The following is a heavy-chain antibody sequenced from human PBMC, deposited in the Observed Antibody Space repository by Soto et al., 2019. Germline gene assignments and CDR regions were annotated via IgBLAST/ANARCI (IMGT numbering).Heavy chain of an antibody. V-gene: IGHV4-59*01. Sequence: SETLSLTCTVSGGSISSYYWSWIRQPPGKGLEWIGYIYYSGSTNYNPSLKSRVTISVDTSKNQFSLKLSSVTAADTAVYYCARGEKGPNWGSDPAFDYWGQGTLVTVSS. CDR3: ARGEKGPNWGSDPAFDY. CDR2: IYYSGST. CDR1: GGSISSYY. D-gene: IGHD7-27*01. J-gene: IGHJ4*02.